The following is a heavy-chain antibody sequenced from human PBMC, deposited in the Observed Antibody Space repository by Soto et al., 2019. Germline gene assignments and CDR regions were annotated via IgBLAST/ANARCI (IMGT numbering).Heavy chain of an antibody. V-gene: IGHV3-23*01. Sequence: PGGSLRLSCAGSGFTFTSYAMSWVRQAPGKGLEWVSAISGSGGNTYYADSVKGRFTISRDNSKNTLYLQMNSLRAEDTAVYYCATSAVAGPFDYWGQGTLVTVS. CDR3: ATSAVAGPFDY. CDR2: ISGSGGNT. J-gene: IGHJ4*02. D-gene: IGHD6-19*01. CDR1: GFTFTSYA.